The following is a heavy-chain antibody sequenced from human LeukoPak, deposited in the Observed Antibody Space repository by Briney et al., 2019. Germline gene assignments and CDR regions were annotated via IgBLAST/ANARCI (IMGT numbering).Heavy chain of an antibody. V-gene: IGHV3-30-3*01. Sequence: PGRSLRLSCAASGFTFSSYAMHWVRQAPGKGLEWVAVISYDGSNKYYADSVKGRFTISRDNAKNSLYLQMNSLRAEDTAVYYCARDRVAARSDYWGQGTLVTVSS. J-gene: IGHJ4*02. CDR2: ISYDGSNK. CDR3: ARDRVAARSDY. D-gene: IGHD6-6*01. CDR1: GFTFSSYA.